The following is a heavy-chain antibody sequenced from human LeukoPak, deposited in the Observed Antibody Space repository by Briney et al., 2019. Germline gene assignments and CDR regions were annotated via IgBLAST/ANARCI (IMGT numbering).Heavy chain of an antibody. J-gene: IGHJ4*02. D-gene: IGHD4-17*01. V-gene: IGHV3-11*04. CDR2: ISSSGSTI. CDR3: ARDSDPTVTTSGY. CDR1: GFTFSDYY. Sequence: GGSLRLSCAASGFTFSDYYMSWIRQAPGKGLEWDSYISSSGSTIYYADSVKGRFTISRDNAKNSLYLQMNSLRAEDTAVYYCARDSDPTVTTSGYWGQGTLVTVSS.